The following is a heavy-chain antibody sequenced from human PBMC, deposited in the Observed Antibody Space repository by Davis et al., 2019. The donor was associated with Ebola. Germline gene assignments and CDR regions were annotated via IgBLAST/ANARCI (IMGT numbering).Heavy chain of an antibody. J-gene: IGHJ4*02. V-gene: IGHV3-21*01. CDR2: ITGRSSYI. CDR1: GFTFGSYG. D-gene: IGHD1-1*01. CDR3: ARDNRPRTTLTYFDY. Sequence: GESLKISCAASGFTFGSYGMNWVRQAPGKRLEWVSSITGRSSYIYYADSVKGRFTISRHNAENAVYLHMNSLKAEDTAIYYCARDNRPRTTLTYFDYWGQGILVTVSS.